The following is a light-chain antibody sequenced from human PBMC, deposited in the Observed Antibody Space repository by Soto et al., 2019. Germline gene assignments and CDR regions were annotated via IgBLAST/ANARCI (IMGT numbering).Light chain of an antibody. CDR1: QNGSSS. CDR3: QQYCSSPHT. V-gene: IGKV3-20*01. Sequence: DIVLTQSPVILSLSPGQSAPLSCSASQNGSSSLAWYHHKPGDPPRLLIYGASSSATGIPDRFSGSGSGTEYTLTISRLEPEEVAAYYCQQYCSSPHTFGQGTKVDIK. J-gene: IGKJ1*01. CDR2: GAS.